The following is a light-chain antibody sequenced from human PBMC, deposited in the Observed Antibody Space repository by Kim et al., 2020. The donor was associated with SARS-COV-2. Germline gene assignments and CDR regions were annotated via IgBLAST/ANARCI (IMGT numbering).Light chain of an antibody. CDR1: SSDVGSHDR. J-gene: IGLJ3*02. CDR2: EVS. V-gene: IGLV2-18*02. Sequence: GQSADISGPGTSSDVGSHDRVSWYQQPPGTAPKVMIYEVSNRPSGVPDRVSGSKSGNTASLTISGLQAEDEADYYCSSYTSSSTWVFGGGTQLTVL. CDR3: SSYTSSSTWV.